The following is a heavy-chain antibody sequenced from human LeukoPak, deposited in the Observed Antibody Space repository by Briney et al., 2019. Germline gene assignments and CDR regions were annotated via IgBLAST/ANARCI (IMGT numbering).Heavy chain of an antibody. CDR3: ARGDYYDSSGYYHYYYYYMGV. V-gene: IGHV1-69*05. D-gene: IGHD3-22*01. Sequence: ASVKVSCKASGGTFSSYAISWVRQAPGQGLEWMGRIIPIFGTANYAQKFQGRVTITTDESTSTAYMELSSLRSEDTAVYYCARGDYYDSSGYYHYYYYYMGVWGKGTTVTVSS. CDR1: GGTFSSYA. J-gene: IGHJ6*03. CDR2: IIPIFGTA.